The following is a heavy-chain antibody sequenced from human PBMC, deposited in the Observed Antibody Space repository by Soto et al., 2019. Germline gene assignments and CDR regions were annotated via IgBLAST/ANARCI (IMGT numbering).Heavy chain of an antibody. CDR2: INAGNGNT. D-gene: IGHD3-16*01. V-gene: IGHV1-3*01. J-gene: IGHJ5*02. Sequence: QVQLVQSGAEVKKPGASVKVSCKASGYTFTSYAMHWVRQAPGQRLEWMGWINAGNGNTKYSQKVQGRGTITRDTSASTAYMELSSLRSEDTAVYYCARGYGGPIGWFDPWGQGTLVTVSS. CDR1: GYTFTSYA. CDR3: ARGYGGPIGWFDP.